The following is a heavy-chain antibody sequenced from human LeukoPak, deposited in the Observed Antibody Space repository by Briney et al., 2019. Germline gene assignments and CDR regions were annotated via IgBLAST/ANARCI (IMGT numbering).Heavy chain of an antibody. V-gene: IGHV4-34*01. CDR1: GGSFSGYY. Sequence: SETLSLTCAVYGGSFSGYYWSWIRQPPGKGLEWMGEINHSGSTNYNPSLQSQVTISVDTSKNQFSLKLSSVTAADTAVYYCARPTGYSGYDFVYWGQGTLVTVSS. CDR3: ARPTGYSGYDFVY. CDR2: INHSGST. D-gene: IGHD5-12*01. J-gene: IGHJ4*02.